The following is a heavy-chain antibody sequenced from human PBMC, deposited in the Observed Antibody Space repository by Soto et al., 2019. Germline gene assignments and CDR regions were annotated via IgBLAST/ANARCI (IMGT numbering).Heavy chain of an antibody. Sequence: SLKISCKGSGYSFTSYWIGWVRQMPGKGLEWMGIIYPGDSDTRYSPSFQGQVTISADKSISTAYLQWSSLKASDTAMYYCARAXVVVVAADRHDAFDIWGQGTMVTVSS. CDR1: GYSFTSYW. CDR3: ARAXVVVVAADRHDAFDI. V-gene: IGHV5-51*01. D-gene: IGHD2-15*01. J-gene: IGHJ3*02. CDR2: IYPGDSDT.